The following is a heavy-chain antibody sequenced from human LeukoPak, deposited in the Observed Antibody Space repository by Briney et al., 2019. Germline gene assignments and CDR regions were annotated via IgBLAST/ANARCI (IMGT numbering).Heavy chain of an antibody. Sequence: GGALRLYCAASAFTFSDSYMNSIRQAPGKGLEWVSYISNSGNTIYYVDSVRGLFTISRDNAMSSLYLQMNSLRAEDTAVYYCGRGHWGLDYWGQGTLVTVSS. D-gene: IGHD7-27*01. V-gene: IGHV3-11*04. CDR3: GRGHWGLDY. CDR1: AFTFSDSY. CDR2: ISNSGNTI. J-gene: IGHJ4*02.